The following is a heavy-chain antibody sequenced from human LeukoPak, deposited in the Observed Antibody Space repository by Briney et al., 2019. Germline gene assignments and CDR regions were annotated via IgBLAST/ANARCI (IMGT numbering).Heavy chain of an antibody. Sequence: ASVKVSCKASGYTFTSYYMHWVRQAPGQGLEWMGLINPTGGSTGYAQKFQGRVTMTRDMSTSTDYMELSSLRSEDTAIYYCARGTYYFDYWGQGTLVTVSS. V-gene: IGHV1-46*01. CDR2: INPTGGST. J-gene: IGHJ4*02. CDR1: GYTFTSYY. CDR3: ARGTYYFDY.